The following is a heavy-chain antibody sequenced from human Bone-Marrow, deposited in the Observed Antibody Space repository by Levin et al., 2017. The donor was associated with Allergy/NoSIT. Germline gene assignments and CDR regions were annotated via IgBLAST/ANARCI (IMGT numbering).Heavy chain of an antibody. CDR1: GMIFTNSW. CDR3: VTVPWGTSNFDI. V-gene: IGHV3-74*03. Sequence: GGSLRLSCSAPGMIFTNSWIHWVRQAPGKGLVWVSRINSDGSETTYADSVRGRFTISRDVLKNTVSLQMNSLGVEDTAIYYCVTVPWGTSNFDIWGQGTLVTVSS. J-gene: IGHJ4*02. CDR2: INSDGSET. D-gene: IGHD1-1*01.